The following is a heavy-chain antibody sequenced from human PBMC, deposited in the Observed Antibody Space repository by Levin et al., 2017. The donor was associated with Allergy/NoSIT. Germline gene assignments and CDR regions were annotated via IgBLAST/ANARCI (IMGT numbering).Heavy chain of an antibody. J-gene: IGHJ5*02. Sequence: SETLSLTCNVSGGSISTGSYYWGWIRQPPGKGLEWVGHIYFTGATYSNPSLKSRITISVDTLKNHFSLELTSVTAADTAVYYCVRSVNAAGWVWFDPWSQGTLVTVSS. D-gene: IGHD6-13*01. CDR1: GGSISTGSYY. V-gene: IGHV4-39*02. CDR3: VRSVNAAGWVWFDP. CDR2: IYFTGAT.